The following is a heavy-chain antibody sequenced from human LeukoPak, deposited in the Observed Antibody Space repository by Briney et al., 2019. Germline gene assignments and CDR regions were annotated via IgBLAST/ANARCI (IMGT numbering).Heavy chain of an antibody. V-gene: IGHV3-21*01. Sequence: PGGSLRLSCAASGFTFSSYSMNWVRQAPGKGLEWVSSISSSSSYIYYADSVKGRFTISRDNAKNSLYLQMKSLIAEDTAVYYCARDPRYCSSTSCPPGGYWGQGTLVTVSS. CDR1: GFTFSSYS. CDR2: ISSSSSYI. J-gene: IGHJ4*02. D-gene: IGHD2-2*01. CDR3: ARDPRYCSSTSCPPGGY.